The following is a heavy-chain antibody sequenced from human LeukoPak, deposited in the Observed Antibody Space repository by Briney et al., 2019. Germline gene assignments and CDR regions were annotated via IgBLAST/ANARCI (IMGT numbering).Heavy chain of an antibody. D-gene: IGHD2-15*01. CDR3: VRFGYVAAVDL. V-gene: IGHV3-7*01. CDR1: GFSFSAYW. J-gene: IGHJ4*02. CDR2: INPAGTET. Sequence: GGSLRLSCAASGFSFSAYWMTWVRQAPGTGLEWVANINPAGTETYYVDPVKGRFTISRDNAKNLLYLQMNSLRAEDTAVYYCVRFGYVAAVDLWGQGTLVTVSS.